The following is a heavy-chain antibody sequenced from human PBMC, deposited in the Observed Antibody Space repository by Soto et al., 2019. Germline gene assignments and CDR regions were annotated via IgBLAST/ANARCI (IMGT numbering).Heavy chain of an antibody. CDR3: ARGGGSGSYYNAFDI. CDR1: GGTFSSYA. Sequence: ASVKVSCKASGGTFSSYAISWVRQAPGQGLEWMGGIIPILGIANYAQKFQGRVTITADKSTSTAYMELSSLRSEDTAVYYGARGGGSGSYYNAFDIWGQGTMVTVSS. J-gene: IGHJ3*02. V-gene: IGHV1-69*10. D-gene: IGHD3-10*01. CDR2: IIPILGIA.